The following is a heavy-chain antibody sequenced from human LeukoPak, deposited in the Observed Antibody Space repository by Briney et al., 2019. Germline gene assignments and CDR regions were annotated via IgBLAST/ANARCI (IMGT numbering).Heavy chain of an antibody. CDR2: ISAYNGNT. CDR3: ARDFGDYDFWSGYEFDY. V-gene: IGHV1-18*01. CDR1: GYTFTSYG. Sequence: ASVKVSCKASGYTFTSYGISWVRQAPGQGLEWMGWISAYNGNTNYAQKLQGRVNMTTDTSTSTAYMELRSLRSDDTAVYYCARDFGDYDFWSGYEFDYWGQGTLVTVSS. D-gene: IGHD3-3*01. J-gene: IGHJ4*02.